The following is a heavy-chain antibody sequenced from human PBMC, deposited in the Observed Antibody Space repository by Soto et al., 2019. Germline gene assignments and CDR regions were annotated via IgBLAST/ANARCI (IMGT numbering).Heavy chain of an antibody. CDR1: GYCFAGYW. V-gene: IGHV5-10-1*01. Sequence: GESLKISCNVSGYCFAGYWIAWVRQKPGKGLEWMGRIDPSDSQTYYSPSFRGHVTISVTKSITTVFLQWSSLRASDTAMYYCARQIYDSDTGPNFQYYFDSWGQGTPVTVSS. D-gene: IGHD3-22*01. J-gene: IGHJ4*02. CDR3: ARQIYDSDTGPNFQYYFDS. CDR2: IDPSDSQT.